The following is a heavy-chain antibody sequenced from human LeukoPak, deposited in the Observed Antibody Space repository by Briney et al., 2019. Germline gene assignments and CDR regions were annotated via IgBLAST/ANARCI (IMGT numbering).Heavy chain of an antibody. J-gene: IGHJ4*02. CDR3: ARGENYYGSGSSS. Sequence: GGSLRLSCTASEFSFGTYSMNWVRQAPGKGLEWVSAISSTSSHIDYADSVKARFTISRDNAKNSLYLQMNSLRAEDTAVYYCARGENYYGSGSSSWGQGTLVTVSS. CDR1: EFSFGTYS. V-gene: IGHV3-21*01. D-gene: IGHD3-10*01. CDR2: ISSTSSHI.